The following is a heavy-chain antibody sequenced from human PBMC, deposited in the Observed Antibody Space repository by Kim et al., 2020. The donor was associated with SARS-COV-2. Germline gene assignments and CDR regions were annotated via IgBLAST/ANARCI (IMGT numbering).Heavy chain of an antibody. V-gene: IGHV3-23*03. J-gene: IGHJ4*02. D-gene: IGHD3-3*02. CDR3: AKDHFRSSGDF. Sequence: GGSLRLSCVASGFTFSRYAMSWLRQAPGKGLEWVSVIYSDGTTKFYVGSVMGRFTVSRDNSKDTLFLQMNNLRAEDTAVYFCAKDHFRSSGDFWGQGTLVTVSS. CDR1: GFTFSRYA. CDR2: IYSDGTTK.